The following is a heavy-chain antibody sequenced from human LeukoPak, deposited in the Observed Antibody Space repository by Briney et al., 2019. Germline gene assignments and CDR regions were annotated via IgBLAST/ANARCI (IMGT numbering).Heavy chain of an antibody. CDR2: ISVSGGST. J-gene: IGHJ4*02. Sequence: GGSLRLSCAASGFTFSSYAMSWVRQAPGKGLEWVSAISVSGGSTYYADSVKGRFTISRDNSKNTLYLQMNSLRAEDTAVYYCAKGVGYSSSWYYFDYWGQGTLVTVSS. CDR1: GFTFSSYA. V-gene: IGHV3-23*01. D-gene: IGHD6-13*01. CDR3: AKGVGYSSSWYYFDY.